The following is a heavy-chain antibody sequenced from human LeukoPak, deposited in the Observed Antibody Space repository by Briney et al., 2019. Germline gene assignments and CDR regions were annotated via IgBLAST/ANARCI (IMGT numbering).Heavy chain of an antibody. CDR2: ISYDGSNK. D-gene: IGHD5-24*01. CDR1: GFTFSSYG. Sequence: GGSLRLSCAASGFTFSSYGMHWVRQAPGKGLEWVAVISYDGSNKYYADSVKGRFTISRDNSKNTLYLQMNSLRSEDTAVYYCATGRWLQSPFDYWGQGTLVTVSS. CDR3: ATGRWLQSPFDY. V-gene: IGHV3-30*03. J-gene: IGHJ4*02.